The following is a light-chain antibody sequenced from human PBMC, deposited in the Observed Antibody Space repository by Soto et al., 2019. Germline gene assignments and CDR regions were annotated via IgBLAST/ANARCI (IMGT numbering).Light chain of an antibody. CDR1: QSVRSY. Sequence: EIVLTQSPATLSLSPGERATLSCRASQSVRSYLAWYQHKHGQAPRLLIYDASNRATGIPARFSGSGSGTDFTLTISSLEPEDFAVYYCQQRSNWPLTFRGGTKVEIK. J-gene: IGKJ4*01. V-gene: IGKV3-11*01. CDR3: QQRSNWPLT. CDR2: DAS.